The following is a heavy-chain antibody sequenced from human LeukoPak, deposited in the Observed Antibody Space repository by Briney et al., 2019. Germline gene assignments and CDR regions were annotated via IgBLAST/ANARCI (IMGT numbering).Heavy chain of an antibody. V-gene: IGHV1-18*01. Sequence: GASVKVSCKASGYTFTSYGISWVRQAPGQGLEWMGWISAYNGKTNYAQKLQGRVTMTTDTSTSTAYMELRSLRSDDTAVYYCARPIRDILTGYYVGYFDYWGQGTLVTVSS. CDR1: GYTFTSYG. D-gene: IGHD3-9*01. CDR2: ISAYNGKT. J-gene: IGHJ4*02. CDR3: ARPIRDILTGYYVGYFDY.